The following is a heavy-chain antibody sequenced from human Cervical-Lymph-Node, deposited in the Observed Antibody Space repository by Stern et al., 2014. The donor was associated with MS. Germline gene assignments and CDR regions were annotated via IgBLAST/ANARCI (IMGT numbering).Heavy chain of an antibody. D-gene: IGHD3-9*01. J-gene: IGHJ4*01. CDR1: GFTFSHYG. V-gene: IGHV3-33*01. CDR3: ARDDRNTYDILTGSSPLGFDY. CDR2: IWDDGSNK. Sequence: QVQLVQSGGGVVQPGRSLRLSCTASGFTFSHYGMHWVRQVPGKGLEWVAIIWDDGSNKYYGKSVKGRFSISRDNSNDTLYLQMNSLRAEDTAVYYCARDDRNTYDILTGSSPLGFDYWGQGTLVTVSS.